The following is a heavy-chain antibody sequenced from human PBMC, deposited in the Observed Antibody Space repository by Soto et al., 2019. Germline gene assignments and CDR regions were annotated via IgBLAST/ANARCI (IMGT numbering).Heavy chain of an antibody. CDR3: ARCIVAAGPIDY. CDR1: GGSISSSNW. Sequence: QVQLQESGPGLVKPSGTLSLTCAVSGGSISSSNWWSWVRQPTGKGLEWIGEIYHSGSTNYNPSPTSRVTLSVDKSKHQFSLKLSSVTAADTAVYYCARCIVAAGPIDYWGQGTLVTVSS. D-gene: IGHD6-13*01. J-gene: IGHJ4*02. CDR2: IYHSGST. V-gene: IGHV4-4*02.